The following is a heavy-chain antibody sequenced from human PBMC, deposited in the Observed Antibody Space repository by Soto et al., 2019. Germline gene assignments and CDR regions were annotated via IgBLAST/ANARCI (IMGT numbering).Heavy chain of an antibody. CDR3: AKDITGDSGWSGHYYGMDV. D-gene: IGHD6-19*01. CDR1: GFTFSSYA. CDR2: ISGSGGST. J-gene: IGHJ6*02. Sequence: PVGSLRLSCAASGFTFSSYAMSWVRQAPGKGLEWVSAISGSGGSTYYADSVKGRFTISRDNSKNTLYLQMNSLRAEDTAVYYCAKDITGDSGWSGHYYGMDVWGQGTTVTVSS. V-gene: IGHV3-23*01.